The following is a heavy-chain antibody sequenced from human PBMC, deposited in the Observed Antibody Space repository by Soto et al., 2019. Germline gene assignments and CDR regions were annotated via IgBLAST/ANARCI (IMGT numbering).Heavy chain of an antibody. D-gene: IGHD2-15*01. CDR3: TRYCSGGSCYGGNNWFDP. CDR2: IYYSGST. Sequence: PSETLSLTCTVSGGSISSYYWSWIRQPPGKGLEWIGYIYYSGSTNYNPSLKSRVTLSVDTSKNQFSLKLSSLTAADTAVEHWTRYCSGGSCYGGNNWFDPWGQGTLVTVS. CDR1: GGSISSYY. V-gene: IGHV4-59*01. J-gene: IGHJ5*02.